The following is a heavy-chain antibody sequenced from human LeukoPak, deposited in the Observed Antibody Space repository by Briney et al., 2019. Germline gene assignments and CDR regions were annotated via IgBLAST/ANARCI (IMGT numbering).Heavy chain of an antibody. J-gene: IGHJ4*02. CDR1: GFTFSSYW. D-gene: IGHD2-21*02. CDR2: IKQDGSEK. Sequence: GGSLRLSCAASGFTFSSYWMSWVRQAPGKGLEWVANIKQDGSEKYYVDSVKGRFTISRDNVKNSLYLQMNSLRAEDTAVYYCARVGGDYYFDYWGQGTLVTVSS. V-gene: IGHV3-7*01. CDR3: ARVGGDYYFDY.